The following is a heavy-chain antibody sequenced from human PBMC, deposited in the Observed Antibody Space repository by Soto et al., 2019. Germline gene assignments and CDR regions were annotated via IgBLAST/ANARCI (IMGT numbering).Heavy chain of an antibody. J-gene: IGHJ4*02. CDR1: GYSFTSYW. V-gene: IGHV5-10-1*01. D-gene: IGHD3-22*01. CDR3: ARHYITYYYDSSGYYYGY. Sequence: GEPLKISCKGSGYSFTSYWISWVRQMPGKGLEWMGRIDPSDSYTNYSPSFQGHVTISADKSISTAYLQWSSLKASDTAMYYCARHYITYYYDSSGYYYGYWGQGTLVTVSS. CDR2: IDPSDSYT.